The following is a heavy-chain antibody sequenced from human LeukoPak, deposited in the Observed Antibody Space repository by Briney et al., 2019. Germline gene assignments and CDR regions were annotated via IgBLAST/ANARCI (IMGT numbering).Heavy chain of an antibody. CDR2: IYYSGST. V-gene: IGHV4-59*08. Sequence: SETLSLTCTVSGGSISSYYWSWIRQPPGKGLEWIGHIYYSGSTNYNPSLKSRVTISVDTSKNQFSLKLSSVTAADTAVYYCARRRYYYDSSGYSHDAFDIWGQGTMVTVSS. CDR3: ARRRYYYDSSGYSHDAFDI. CDR1: GGSISSYY. D-gene: IGHD3-22*01. J-gene: IGHJ3*02.